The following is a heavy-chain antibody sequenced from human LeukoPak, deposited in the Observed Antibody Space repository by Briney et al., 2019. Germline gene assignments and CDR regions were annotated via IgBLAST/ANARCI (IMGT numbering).Heavy chain of an antibody. Sequence: GGSLRLSCAASGFTLTSFAMSWVRQAPGKGLEWVSAISRSGDRTYYADSVKGRFTISRDSSKNTLYLQMNSLRVEDTAVYYCAKDRSGDYSAGDAFDIWGQGTMVTASS. D-gene: IGHD4-11*01. V-gene: IGHV3-23*01. CDR3: AKDRSGDYSAGDAFDI. CDR1: GFTLTSFA. CDR2: ISRSGDRT. J-gene: IGHJ3*02.